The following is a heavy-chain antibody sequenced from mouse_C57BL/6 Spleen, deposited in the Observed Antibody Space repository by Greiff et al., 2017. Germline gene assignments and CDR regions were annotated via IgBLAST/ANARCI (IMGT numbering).Heavy chain of an antibody. V-gene: IGHV1-39*01. D-gene: IGHD2-4*01. J-gene: IGHJ4*01. Sequence: EVQLQQSGPELVKPGASVKISCKASGYSFTDYNMNWVKQSNGKSLEWIGVINPNYGTTSYNQKFKGKATLTVDQSSSTAYMQLSSLTSEDSAVYYCAREGNYDYPYAMDYWGQGTSVTVSS. CDR2: INPNYGTT. CDR3: AREGNYDYPYAMDY. CDR1: GYSFTDYN.